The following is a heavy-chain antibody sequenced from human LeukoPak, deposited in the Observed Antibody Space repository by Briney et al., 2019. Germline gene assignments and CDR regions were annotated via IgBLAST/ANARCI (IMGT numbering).Heavy chain of an antibody. V-gene: IGHV3-21*01. J-gene: IGHJ4*02. CDR3: ARDASSGWHYFDY. D-gene: IGHD6-19*01. CDR2: ISSSGSFI. Sequence: GGSLRLSCAASGFTFSSYSMNWVRQAPGKGLEWVSSISSSGSFIYYADSVKGRLTTSRDNAKNSLYLQMNSLRADDTAVYYCARDASSGWHYFDYWGQGTLVTVSS. CDR1: GFTFSSYS.